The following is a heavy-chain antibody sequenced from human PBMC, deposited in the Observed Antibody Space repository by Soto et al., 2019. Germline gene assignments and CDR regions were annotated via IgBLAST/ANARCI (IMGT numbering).Heavy chain of an antibody. D-gene: IGHD3-10*01. CDR1: GFTFSSYS. V-gene: IGHV3-21*01. J-gene: IGHJ6*02. CDR2: ISSSSSYI. CDR3: ARDKSSYGSGGGMDG. Sequence: EVQLVESGGGLVKPGGSLRLSCAASGFTFSSYSMNWVRQAPGKGLEWVSSISSSSSYIYYADSVKGRFTISRDNAKNALYLQMNSLGAEDTAVDYCARDKSSYGSGGGMDGWGQGTTVTVSS.